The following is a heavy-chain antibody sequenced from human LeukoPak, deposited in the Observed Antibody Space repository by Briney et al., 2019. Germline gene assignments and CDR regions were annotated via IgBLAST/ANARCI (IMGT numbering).Heavy chain of an antibody. D-gene: IGHD3/OR15-3a*01. J-gene: IGHJ3*02. Sequence: SETLSLTCIVSGVSINSPYWAWIRQPAGKGLEWIGHIYDSGINYYYPSLKSRVTMSVDTSTNQFYLKLTSVTAADTALYYCARRWTGENAFDIWGHGTLVTVSS. CDR3: ARRWTGENAFDI. CDR2: IYDSGIN. V-gene: IGHV4-4*07. CDR1: GVSINSPY.